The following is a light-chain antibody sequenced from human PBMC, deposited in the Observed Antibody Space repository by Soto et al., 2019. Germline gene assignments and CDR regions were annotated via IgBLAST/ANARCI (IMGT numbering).Light chain of an antibody. Sequence: QSALTQPASVSGSPGQSISISCTGTSSDVGRYNYVSWYQQHPGKAPKLMIYEVSNRPSGVSDRFSGSKSGNTASLTISGLQAEDEADYYCSSKRSGTLVVFGTGTKLTVL. CDR1: SSDVGRYNY. CDR2: EVS. V-gene: IGLV2-14*01. J-gene: IGLJ1*01. CDR3: SSKRSGTLVV.